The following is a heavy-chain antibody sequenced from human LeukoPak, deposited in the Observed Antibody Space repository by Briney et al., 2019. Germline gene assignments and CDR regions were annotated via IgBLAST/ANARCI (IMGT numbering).Heavy chain of an antibody. D-gene: IGHD5-12*01. CDR2: TYYSGST. CDR1: GGSISSYY. CDR3: ARWDIVATIGFDY. J-gene: IGHJ4*02. V-gene: IGHV4-59*01. Sequence: KPSETLSLTCTVSGGSISSYYWSWIRQPPGKGLEWIGYTYYSGSTNYNPSLKSRVPISVDTSKNQFSLKPSSVTAADTAVYYCARWDIVATIGFDYWGQGTLVTVSS.